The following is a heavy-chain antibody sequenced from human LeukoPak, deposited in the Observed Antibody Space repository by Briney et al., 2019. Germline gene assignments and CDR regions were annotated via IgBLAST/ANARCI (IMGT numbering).Heavy chain of an antibody. CDR1: GYIFTSYG. Sequence: ASVKVSCKAPGYIFTSYGISWVRQAPGQGLEWMGWISVYNGNTNYAQNLQGRVTMTTDTSTSTAYMELRSLRYDNTAVYYCAREGIAVAGSFDYWGQGTLVTVSS. CDR3: AREGIAVAGSFDY. V-gene: IGHV1-18*04. J-gene: IGHJ4*02. D-gene: IGHD6-19*01. CDR2: ISVYNGNT.